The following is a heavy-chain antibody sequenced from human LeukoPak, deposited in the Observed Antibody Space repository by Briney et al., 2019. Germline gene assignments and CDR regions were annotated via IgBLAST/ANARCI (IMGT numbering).Heavy chain of an antibody. V-gene: IGHV4-4*07. J-gene: IGHJ6*02. CDR3: ARGRGYGLYYYYYGMDV. Sequence: SETLSLTCTVPGGSISSYYWSWIRQPAGKGLEWIGRIYTSGSTNYNPSLKSRVTMSVDTSRNQFSLKLSSVTAADTAVYYCARGRGYGLYYYYYGMDVWGQGTTVTVSS. D-gene: IGHD5-18*01. CDR1: GGSISSYY. CDR2: IYTSGST.